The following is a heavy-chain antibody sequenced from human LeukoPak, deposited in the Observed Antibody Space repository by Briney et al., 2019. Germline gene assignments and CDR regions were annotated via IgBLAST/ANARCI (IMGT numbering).Heavy chain of an antibody. CDR3: ARSYYYDSSGYLPN. CDR1: GGSISSYY. D-gene: IGHD3-22*01. V-gene: IGHV4-4*07. Sequence: SETLSLTCTVSGGSISSYYWSWIRQPAGKGLEWIGRICTSGSTNYNPSLKSRVTMSVDTSKNQFSLKLSSVTAADTAVYYCARSYYYDSSGYLPNWGQGTLVTVSS. CDR2: ICTSGST. J-gene: IGHJ4*02.